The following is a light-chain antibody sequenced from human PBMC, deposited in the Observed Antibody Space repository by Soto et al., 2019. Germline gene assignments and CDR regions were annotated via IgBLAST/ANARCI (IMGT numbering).Light chain of an antibody. Sequence: DIVMTQSPDSLAVSLGERATINCKSSQSVFYNSKNKNYLAWYQQKPGQSPKLLIFWASNRASGVPDRFSGSGSGTDFTLTISSLQAEDVAVYYCQQYYSTPQTFGQGTKVEIK. J-gene: IGKJ1*01. CDR2: WAS. CDR3: QQYYSTPQT. CDR1: QSVFYNSKNKNY. V-gene: IGKV4-1*01.